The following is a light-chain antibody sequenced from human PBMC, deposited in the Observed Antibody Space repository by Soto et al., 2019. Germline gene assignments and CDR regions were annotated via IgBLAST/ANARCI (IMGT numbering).Light chain of an antibody. CDR1: NIGSKS. CDR3: QVWDSSSYHWV. CDR2: YDS. V-gene: IGLV3-21*04. Sequence: SYKLTHPPSVSVAPGKTARITCGGNNIGSKSVHWYQQKPGQAPVLVIYYDSDRPSGIPERFSGSNSGNTATLTIRRVEAGDEADYYCQVWDSSSYHWVFGGGTNLTVL. J-gene: IGLJ2*01.